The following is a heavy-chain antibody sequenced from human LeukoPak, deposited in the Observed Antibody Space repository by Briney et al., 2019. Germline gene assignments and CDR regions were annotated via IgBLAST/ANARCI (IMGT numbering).Heavy chain of an antibody. D-gene: IGHD2-2*01. V-gene: IGHV3-48*03. Sequence: SGGSLRLSCAASGFTFSSYEMNWVRQAPGKGLEWVLYISSSGSTIYYADSVKGRFTISRDNAKNSLYLQMNSLRAEDTAVYYCARDFVVVVPAAMRFYYYYGMDVWGQGTTVTVSS. J-gene: IGHJ6*02. CDR1: GFTFSSYE. CDR3: ARDFVVVVPAAMRFYYYYGMDV. CDR2: ISSSGSTI.